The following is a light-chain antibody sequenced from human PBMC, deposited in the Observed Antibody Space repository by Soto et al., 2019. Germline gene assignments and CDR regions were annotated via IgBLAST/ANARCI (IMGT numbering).Light chain of an antibody. CDR3: QQYNNWPYT. Sequence: EIVMTQSPATLSVSPGERATLSCRASQSVYSNLAWYQQKPGQPPRLLIYGASTRATGIPARFSGNGSGTEFTFTISSLQSEDFAAYYCQQYNNWPYTFGPGTKVDIK. J-gene: IGKJ3*01. CDR2: GAS. V-gene: IGKV3-15*01. CDR1: QSVYSN.